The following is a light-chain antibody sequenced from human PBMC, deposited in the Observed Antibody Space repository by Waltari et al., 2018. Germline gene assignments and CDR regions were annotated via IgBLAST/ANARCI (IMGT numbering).Light chain of an antibody. CDR3: QHYVRLPAT. Sequence: EIVLTQSPGTLSLSPGERATLSCRTSPSVSRSLAWYQPKPGQAPRLLIYDASRRATGIPDRVSGIVSGTDFSLTITGLEPEDFAVYYCQHYVRLPATFGQGTKVEIK. CDR2: DAS. J-gene: IGKJ1*01. CDR1: PSVSRS. V-gene: IGKV3-20*01.